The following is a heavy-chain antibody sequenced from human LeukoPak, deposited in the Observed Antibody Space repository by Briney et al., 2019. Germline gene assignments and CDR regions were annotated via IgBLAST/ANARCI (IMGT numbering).Heavy chain of an antibody. Sequence: GGSLRLSCSASGFPLSSYAMHWVRQAPGKGLEWVAVIWYDGSNKYYADSVKGRFTISRDNSKNTLYLQMNSLRAEDTAVYYCARGAAAGTIPDYWGQGTLVTVSS. J-gene: IGHJ4*02. CDR2: IWYDGSNK. D-gene: IGHD6-13*01. V-gene: IGHV3-33*08. CDR1: GFPLSSYA. CDR3: ARGAAAGTIPDY.